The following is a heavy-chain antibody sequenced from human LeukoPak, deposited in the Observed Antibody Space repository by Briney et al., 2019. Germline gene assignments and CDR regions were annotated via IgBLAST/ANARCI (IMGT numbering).Heavy chain of an antibody. CDR1: GYTFTSYA. Sequence: AAVKVSCKASGYTFTSYAMNWVRQAPAQGLEWMGWINTNTGNPTSAQGFTGRLVFSLATSLSTAYLQISSLKAEDTAVYSCARVPYSSRWYSLEGLDPWGQGTLVTVSS. D-gene: IGHD6-13*01. CDR3: ARVPYSSRWYSLEGLDP. CDR2: INTNTGNP. V-gene: IGHV7-4-1*02. J-gene: IGHJ5*02.